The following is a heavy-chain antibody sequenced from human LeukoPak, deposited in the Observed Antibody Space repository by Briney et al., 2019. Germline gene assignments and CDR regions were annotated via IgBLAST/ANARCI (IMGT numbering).Heavy chain of an antibody. CDR3: VKDAGPGHFDY. V-gene: IGHV3-9*01. CDR2: ISWNSGSI. CDR1: GFTFDDYA. Sequence: GGSLRLSCAAPGFTFDDYAMHWVRQAPGKGLEWVSGISWNSGSIGYADSVKGRFTISRDNAKNSLYLQMNSLRAEDTALYYCVKDAGPGHFDYWGQGTLVTVSS. J-gene: IGHJ4*02.